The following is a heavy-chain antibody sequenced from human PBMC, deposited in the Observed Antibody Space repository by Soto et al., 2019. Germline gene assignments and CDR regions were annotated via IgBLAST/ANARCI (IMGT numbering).Heavy chain of an antibody. CDR2: INLRGNT. Sequence: PSETLSLTCAVYGGSFSDFHWSWIRQPPGKGLEWIAEINLRGNTNYNPSLKSRVTMSVDTSQNQFSLKMTSVTAADTAVYYCARTHYSMDGWDKGTTVTVSS. CDR1: GGSFSDFH. CDR3: ARTHYSMDG. V-gene: IGHV4-34*01. J-gene: IGHJ6*03.